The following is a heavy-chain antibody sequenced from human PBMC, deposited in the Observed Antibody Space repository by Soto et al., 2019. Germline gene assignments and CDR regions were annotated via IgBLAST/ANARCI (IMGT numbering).Heavy chain of an antibody. J-gene: IGHJ4*02. V-gene: IGHV4-31*03. CDR1: GGSISSGGYY. Sequence: SETLSLTCTVSGGSISSGGYYWSWIRQHPGKGLEWIGYIYYSGSTYYNPSLKSRVTISVDTSKNQFSLKLTSVTAADTAIYYCARSGYNYNVLDYWGQGTPVTVSS. D-gene: IGHD3-10*02. CDR2: IYYSGST. CDR3: ARSGYNYNVLDY.